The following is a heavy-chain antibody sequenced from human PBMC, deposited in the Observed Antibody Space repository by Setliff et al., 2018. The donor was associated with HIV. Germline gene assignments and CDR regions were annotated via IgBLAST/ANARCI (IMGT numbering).Heavy chain of an antibody. J-gene: IGHJ4*02. V-gene: IGHV3-23*01. CDR3: ATPSGNYNY. CDR2: ISYGGTT. CDR1: GFSFTDAW. D-gene: IGHD3-10*01. Sequence: RLSCAASGFSFTDAWMSWVRQAPGKGLEWVSSISYGGTTYSADSVKGRFTISRDNSKDTLYLQMNNLRAEDTAVYYCATPSGNYNYWGQGTLVTVSS.